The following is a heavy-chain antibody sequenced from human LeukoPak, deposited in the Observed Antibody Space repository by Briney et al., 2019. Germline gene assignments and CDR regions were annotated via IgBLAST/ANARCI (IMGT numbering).Heavy chain of an antibody. CDR3: ARDIAVAGTSIPFDY. Sequence: SETLSLTCAVYGGSFSGYYWSWIRQPPGKGLEWIGEINHSGSTNYNPSLKSRVTISVDTSKNQFSLKLSSVTAADTAVYYCARDIAVAGTSIPFDYWGQGTLVTVSS. V-gene: IGHV4-34*01. J-gene: IGHJ4*02. D-gene: IGHD6-19*01. CDR1: GGSFSGYY. CDR2: INHSGST.